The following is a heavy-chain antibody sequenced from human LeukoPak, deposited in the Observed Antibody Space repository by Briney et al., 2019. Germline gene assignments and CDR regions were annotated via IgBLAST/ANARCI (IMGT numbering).Heavy chain of an antibody. V-gene: IGHV3-74*01. D-gene: IGHD3-16*01. CDR2: INNDGSGT. J-gene: IGHJ4*02. CDR1: GFTVSSNY. Sequence: GGSLRLSCAASGFTVSSNYMSWVRQAPGKGLVWVSRINNDGSGTYADSVKGRFTISRDNAKDTLYLQMNSLRAEDTAVYYCARGLYGPDYWGQGTLVTVSS. CDR3: ARGLYGPDY.